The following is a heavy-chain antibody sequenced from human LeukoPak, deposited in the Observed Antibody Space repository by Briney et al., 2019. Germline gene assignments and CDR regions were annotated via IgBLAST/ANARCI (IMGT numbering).Heavy chain of an antibody. D-gene: IGHD2-2*01. Sequence: GGSLRLSCAASGFTFSSYWMSWVRQAPGKGLEWVANIKQDGSEKYYVDSVKGRFTISRDNAKNSLYLQMNSLRAEDTAVYYCARWKNDIVVVPAAMKRSHYMDVWGKGTTVTISS. J-gene: IGHJ6*03. CDR1: GFTFSSYW. V-gene: IGHV3-7*01. CDR3: ARWKNDIVVVPAAMKRSHYMDV. CDR2: IKQDGSEK.